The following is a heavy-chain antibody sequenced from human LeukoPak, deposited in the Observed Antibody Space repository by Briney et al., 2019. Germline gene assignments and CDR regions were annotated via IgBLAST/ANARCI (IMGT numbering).Heavy chain of an antibody. D-gene: IGHD3-3*01. CDR1: GGSISSSSYY. J-gene: IGHJ4*02. V-gene: IGHV4-39*01. CDR3: ARRSGITMFGVVTHYFDY. Sequence: SETLSLTCTVSGGSISSSSYYWGWIRQPPGKGLEWIGSIYYSGSTYYNPSLKSRVTISVDTSKNQLSLKLSSVTAADTAVYYCARRSGITMFGVVTHYFDYWAREPWSPSPQ. CDR2: IYYSGST.